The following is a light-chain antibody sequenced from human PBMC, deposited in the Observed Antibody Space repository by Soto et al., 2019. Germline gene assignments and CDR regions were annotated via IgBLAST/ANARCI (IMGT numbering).Light chain of an antibody. J-gene: IGKJ5*01. CDR1: QSISRW. CDR3: QQSYSNTIT. CDR2: AAS. V-gene: IGKV1-39*01. Sequence: DLQMTQSPSTLSASIGDRVTITFRASQSISRWLAWYQQKSGTAPKLLIYAASSLQSGVPSRLSGSGYGTDLTITISSMQTEDFETYYCQQSYSNTITFGHGTRLEI.